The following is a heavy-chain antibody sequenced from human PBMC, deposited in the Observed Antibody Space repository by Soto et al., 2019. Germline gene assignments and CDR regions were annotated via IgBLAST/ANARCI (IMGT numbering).Heavy chain of an antibody. V-gene: IGHV3-9*01. CDR2: ISWNSGSI. Sequence: PGGSLRLSCAASGFTFDDYAMHWVRQAPGKGLEWVSGISWNSGSIGYADSVKGRFTISRDNAKNSLYLQMNSLRAEDTALYYCAKDIVRGYSSVLIDYWGQGTLVTVSS. D-gene: IGHD3-10*02. J-gene: IGHJ4*02. CDR3: AKDIVRGYSSVLIDY. CDR1: GFTFDDYA.